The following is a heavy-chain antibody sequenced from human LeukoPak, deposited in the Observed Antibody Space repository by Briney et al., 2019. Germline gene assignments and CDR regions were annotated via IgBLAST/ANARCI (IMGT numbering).Heavy chain of an antibody. J-gene: IGHJ4*02. D-gene: IGHD3-22*01. CDR3: ARLLYYDSSGYSY. CDR2: ISASDNTI. V-gene: IGHV3-48*03. Sequence: GGSLRLSCAASGFTFSNYEMNWVRQAPGKGLEWISYISASDNTIYYADSVKGRFTISRDNAKNSLYLQMNSLSPEDTAIYYCARLLYYDSSGYSYWGQGTLVTVSS. CDR1: GFTFSNYE.